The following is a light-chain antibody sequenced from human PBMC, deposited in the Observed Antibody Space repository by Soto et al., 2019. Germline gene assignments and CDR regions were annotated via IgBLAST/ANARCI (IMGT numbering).Light chain of an antibody. CDR3: QSYDSSLSVV. V-gene: IGLV1-40*01. Sequence: QPVLTQPPSVSGAPGQRVTISCTRSSSNIGAGYDVHWYQQLPGTAPKLLIYGNSNRPSGVPDRFSGSKSGTSASLAITGLQAEDEADYYCQSYDSSLSVVFGGGTKVTAL. CDR2: GNS. CDR1: SSNIGAGYD. J-gene: IGLJ2*01.